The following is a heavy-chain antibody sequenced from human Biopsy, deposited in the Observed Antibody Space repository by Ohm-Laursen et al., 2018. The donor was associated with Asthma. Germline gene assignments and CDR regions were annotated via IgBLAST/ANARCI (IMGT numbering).Heavy chain of an antibody. Sequence: SVKVSCKASGYTFTSYAMHWVRQAPGQRLEWMGWINAGNGHTKYSQKFQGRVTITRDTSASTAYMELSSLRSEDTAVHYCARTYYDFLTGQVNDAFDIWGQGTMVTVSS. CDR1: GYTFTSYA. V-gene: IGHV1-3*01. CDR2: INAGNGHT. D-gene: IGHD3-9*01. J-gene: IGHJ3*02. CDR3: ARTYYDFLTGQVNDAFDI.